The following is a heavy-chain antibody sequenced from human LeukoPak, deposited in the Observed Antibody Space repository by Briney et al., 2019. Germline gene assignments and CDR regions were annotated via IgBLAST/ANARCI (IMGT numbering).Heavy chain of an antibody. CDR3: ARVGGSYLLAFDI. CDR1: GGSFSSYA. V-gene: IGHV1-69*13. J-gene: IGHJ3*02. D-gene: IGHD1-26*01. Sequence: ASVKVSCKASGGSFSSYAINWVRQAPGQGLEWMGGIIPIFGTANYAQKFQDRVTITAVESMSTVYMELSSLRSEDTAVYYCARVGGSYLLAFDIWGQGTMVTVSS. CDR2: IIPIFGTA.